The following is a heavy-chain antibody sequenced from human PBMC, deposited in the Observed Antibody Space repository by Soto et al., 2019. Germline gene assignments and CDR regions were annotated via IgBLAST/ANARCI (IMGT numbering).Heavy chain of an antibody. Sequence: GGSLRLSCGASGFSFSSYSISWVRQAPGKGLEWVANINHAGSEKYYVGSVKGRFTMYRDNAKNSAYLQMNSLRVDDTAVYYCARELVGTGWYFDLRGRGTLVTVSS. V-gene: IGHV3-7*01. CDR3: ARELVGTGWYFDL. CDR1: GFSFSSYS. CDR2: INHAGSEK. J-gene: IGHJ2*01. D-gene: IGHD2-21*02.